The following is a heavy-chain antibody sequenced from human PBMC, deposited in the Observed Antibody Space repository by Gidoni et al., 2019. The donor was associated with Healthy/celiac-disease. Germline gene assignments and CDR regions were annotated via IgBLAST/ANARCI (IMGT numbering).Heavy chain of an antibody. D-gene: IGHD1-26*01. CDR1: GGTFSSCA. J-gene: IGHJ6*03. V-gene: IGHV1-69*01. Sequence: QVQLVQSGAEVKKPGSSVKVPCKASGGTFSSCALPWVRHAPGQGLEGMGGIIPIFGTANYAQKFQGRVTITADESTSTAYMELSSLRSEDTAVYYCASSKRIVGAIRGYYYYYMDVWGKGTTVTVSS. CDR3: ASSKRIVGAIRGYYYYYMDV. CDR2: IIPIFGTA.